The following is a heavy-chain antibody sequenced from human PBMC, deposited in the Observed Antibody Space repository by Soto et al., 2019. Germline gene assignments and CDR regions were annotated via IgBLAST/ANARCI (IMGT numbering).Heavy chain of an antibody. D-gene: IGHD3-22*01. V-gene: IGHV1-3*01. CDR2: INAGNGNT. CDR1: GYTFTSYA. Sequence: QVQLVQSGAEVKKPGASVKVSCKASGYTFTSYAMHWVRQAPGQRLEWMGWINAGNGNTKYSQKFQGRVTITRDTSASTAYMEMSSLRSEDTAVYYCARQFAYYDSRELDYWGQGTLVTVSS. CDR3: ARQFAYYDSRELDY. J-gene: IGHJ4*02.